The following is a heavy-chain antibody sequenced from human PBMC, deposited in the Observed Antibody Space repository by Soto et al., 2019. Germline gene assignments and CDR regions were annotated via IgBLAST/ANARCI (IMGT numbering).Heavy chain of an antibody. CDR2: IYYSGST. D-gene: IGHD5-12*01. CDR1: GGSISSYY. Sequence: SETLSLTCTVSGGSISSYYWSWIRQPPGKGLEWIGYIYYSGSTNYNPSLKSRVTISVDTSKNQFSLKLSSVTAADTAVYYCARRGSVATTASYYYYMDVWGKGTTVTVSS. J-gene: IGHJ6*03. V-gene: IGHV4-59*08. CDR3: ARRGSVATTASYYYYMDV.